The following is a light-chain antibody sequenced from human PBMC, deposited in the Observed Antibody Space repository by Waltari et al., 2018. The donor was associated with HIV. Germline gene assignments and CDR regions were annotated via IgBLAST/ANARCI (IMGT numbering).Light chain of an antibody. CDR1: NGDVGSYNL. Sequence: QSALTQPASVSGSPGHPLTISCTGTNGDVGSYNLVSWYQQYPRRAPHLIIYGVNSRPSGVSDRFSGSKFGNTASLTISGLRADDEADYYCNSFTDTDTLVFGGGTRLTVL. CDR3: NSFTDTDTLV. J-gene: IGLJ3*02. V-gene: IGLV2-14*03. CDR2: GVN.